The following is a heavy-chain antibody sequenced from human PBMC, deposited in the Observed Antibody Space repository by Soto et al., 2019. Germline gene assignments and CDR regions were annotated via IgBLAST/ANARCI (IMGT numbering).Heavy chain of an antibody. CDR1: GFTFRSFD. V-gene: IGHV3-48*02. D-gene: IGHD5-12*01. Sequence: VQLVESGGTLVQPGGSLRLSCAASGFTFRSFDMNWVRQAPGKGLEWVSYISKSSSTEYYADSVKGRFTISRDNAKNSLYLQMNSLRDDDTAVYFCARDPFSGYDRGYFDHWGQGTLVTVSS. CDR3: ARDPFSGYDRGYFDH. J-gene: IGHJ4*02. CDR2: ISKSSSTE.